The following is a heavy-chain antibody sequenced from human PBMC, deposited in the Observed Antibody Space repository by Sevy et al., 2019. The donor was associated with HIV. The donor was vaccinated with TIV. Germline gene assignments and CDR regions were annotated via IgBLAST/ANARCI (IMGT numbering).Heavy chain of an antibody. CDR1: GFTFSSYA. J-gene: IGHJ3*02. CDR2: ISGSGGST. Sequence: GGSLRLSCAASGFTFSSYAMSWVRQAPGKGLEWVSAISGSGGSTYYADSVKGRFTISRDNSKNTLYLQMNSLRAEDTAVYYCAKDPMCKPYYDSSGYYFPCAFDIWGQGTMVTVSS. V-gene: IGHV3-23*01. CDR3: AKDPMCKPYYDSSGYYFPCAFDI. D-gene: IGHD3-22*01.